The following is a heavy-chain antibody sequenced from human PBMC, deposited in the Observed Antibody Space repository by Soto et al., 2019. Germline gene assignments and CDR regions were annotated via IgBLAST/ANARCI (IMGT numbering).Heavy chain of an antibody. J-gene: IGHJ4*02. V-gene: IGHV3-23*01. CDR3: TKTITGYFWAGEY. CDR2: IRGSGGST. D-gene: IGHD2-21*01. Sequence: EVQLLESGGGLVQPGGSLRLSCAASGFTFSSYAMSWVRQAPGKGLEWVSAIRGSGGSTYYADSVKGRFTVSRDNSKNTLYLQMSSLRAEDTALYYCTKTITGYFWAGEYWGQGTLVTVSS. CDR1: GFTFSSYA.